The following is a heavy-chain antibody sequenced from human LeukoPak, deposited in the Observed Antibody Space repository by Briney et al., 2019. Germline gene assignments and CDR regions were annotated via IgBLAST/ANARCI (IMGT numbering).Heavy chain of an antibody. CDR1: GFTFSSYS. CDR3: ARVICSGNSRYHFDH. D-gene: IGHD2-15*01. V-gene: IGHV3-48*02. Sequence: GGSLRLSCAASGFTFSSYSMNWVRQAPGKGLEWISYIISSSGTIYYADPVKGRFTISRDNAKNSLYLQMNSLRDEDTAVYYCARVICSGNSRYHFDHWGQGTLVTVSS. J-gene: IGHJ4*02. CDR2: IISSSGTI.